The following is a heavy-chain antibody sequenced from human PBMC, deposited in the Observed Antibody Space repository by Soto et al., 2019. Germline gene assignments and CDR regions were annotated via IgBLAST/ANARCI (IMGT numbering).Heavy chain of an antibody. V-gene: IGHV4-30-2*01. Sequence: QLQLRESGSGLVKPSQTLSLTCAVSGGSISSGGYSWSWIRQPPGKGLEWIGYIYHSGSTYYNPSLKSRVTISVDRSKNQFSLKLSSVTAADTAVYYCARGLTGGWFGEFGAFDIWGQGTMVTVSS. CDR3: ARGLTGGWFGEFGAFDI. D-gene: IGHD3-10*01. CDR1: GGSISSGGYS. J-gene: IGHJ3*02. CDR2: IYHSGST.